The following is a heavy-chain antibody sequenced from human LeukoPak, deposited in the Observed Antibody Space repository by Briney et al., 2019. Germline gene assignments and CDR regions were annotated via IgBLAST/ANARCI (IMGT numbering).Heavy chain of an antibody. CDR1: GFTFSSYA. Sequence: GGSLRLSCGASGFTFSSYAMHWVRQAPGKGLEWVAVISYDGSNKYYADSVKGRFTISRDNSKNTLYLQMNSLRAEDTAVYYCARGSLYYGSGSWRGIDYWGQGTLVTVSS. CDR2: ISYDGSNK. CDR3: ARGSLYYGSGSWRGIDY. J-gene: IGHJ4*02. V-gene: IGHV3-30*04. D-gene: IGHD3-10*01.